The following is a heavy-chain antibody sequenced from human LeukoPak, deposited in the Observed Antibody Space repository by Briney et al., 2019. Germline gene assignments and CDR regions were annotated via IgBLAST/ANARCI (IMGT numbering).Heavy chain of an antibody. CDR3: ARGNGYGFDY. J-gene: IGHJ4*02. CDR1: GFTVSSNY. D-gene: IGHD3-22*01. V-gene: IGHV3-74*01. CDR2: INSDGSST. Sequence: PGGSLRLSCAASGFTVSSNYMSWVRQAPGKGLVWVSRINSDGSSTSYADSVKGRFTISRDNAKNTLYLQMNSLRAEDTAVYYCARGNGYGFDYWGQGTLVTVSS.